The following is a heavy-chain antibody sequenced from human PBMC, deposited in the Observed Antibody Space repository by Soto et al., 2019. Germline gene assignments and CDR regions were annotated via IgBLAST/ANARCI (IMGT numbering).Heavy chain of an antibody. CDR3: ARDRDWAFDY. J-gene: IGHJ4*02. CDR2: IFVDSTTI. Sequence: VGSLRLSCVASGFSFSSYSLVWVRQAPGKGLEWVSYIFVDSTTIYYADSVKGRFTVSRDNAQNSLFLVMNSLRAEDTAVYYCARDRDWAFDYWGQGTLVTVSS. V-gene: IGHV3-48*04. D-gene: IGHD3-9*01. CDR1: GFSFSSYS.